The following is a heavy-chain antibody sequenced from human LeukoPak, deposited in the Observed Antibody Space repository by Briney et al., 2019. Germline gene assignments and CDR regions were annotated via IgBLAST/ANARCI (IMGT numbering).Heavy chain of an antibody. Sequence: GGSLRLSCAASGFTFSDYGMHWARQGPGKGLEWVAVIAFDGSLKFYADSVKGRFTVSRDNSKNTLYLQMNSLRAEDTAVYYCASRPGIAAAGDDYWGQGTLVTVSS. D-gene: IGHD6-13*01. CDR2: IAFDGSLK. V-gene: IGHV3-30*03. CDR1: GFTFSDYG. J-gene: IGHJ4*02. CDR3: ASRPGIAAAGDDY.